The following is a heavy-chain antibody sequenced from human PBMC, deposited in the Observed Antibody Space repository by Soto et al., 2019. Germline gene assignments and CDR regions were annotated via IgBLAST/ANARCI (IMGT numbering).Heavy chain of an antibody. CDR3: ASEESSWVSHLDY. D-gene: IGHD6-13*01. CDR2: ISSSSYI. J-gene: IGHJ4*02. V-gene: IGHV3-21*01. CDR1: GFTFSSYS. Sequence: GGSLRLSCAASGFTFSSYSVNWVRQAPGKGLEWVSSISSSSYIYYADSVKDRFTISRDNAKNSLYLQMNSLRAEDTAVYYCASEESSWVSHLDYWGQGTLVTVSS.